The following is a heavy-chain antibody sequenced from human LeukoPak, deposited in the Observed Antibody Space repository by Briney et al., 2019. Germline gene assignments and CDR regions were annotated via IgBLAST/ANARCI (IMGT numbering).Heavy chain of an antibody. CDR2: IYNDGSTT. D-gene: IGHD3-10*01. Sequence: GGSLRLSCAASGYMFSKSWMHWVRQVPGKGRVWVARIYNDGSTTNYADSVKGRFTISRDNAKNSLYLQMNSLRAEDTAVYYCARDRAYYGSGSGTRKFDPWGQGTLVTVSS. CDR1: GYMFSKSW. J-gene: IGHJ5*02. V-gene: IGHV3-74*01. CDR3: ARDRAYYGSGSGTRKFDP.